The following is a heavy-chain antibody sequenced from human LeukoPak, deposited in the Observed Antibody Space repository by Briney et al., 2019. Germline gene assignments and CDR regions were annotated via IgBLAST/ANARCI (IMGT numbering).Heavy chain of an antibody. D-gene: IGHD6-13*01. CDR1: GFTFSSSE. CDR3: AKDAAAAGTFDY. CDR2: ISYDGSNK. V-gene: IGHV3-30*18. Sequence: GGSLRLSCAASGFTFSSSEMNWVRQAPGKGLEWVAVISYDGSNKYYADSVKGRFTISRDNSKNTLYLQMNSLRAEDTAVYYCAKDAAAAGTFDYWGQGTLVTVSS. J-gene: IGHJ4*02.